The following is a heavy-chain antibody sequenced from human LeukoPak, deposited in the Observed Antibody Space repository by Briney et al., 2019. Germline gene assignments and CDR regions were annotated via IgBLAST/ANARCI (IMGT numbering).Heavy chain of an antibody. CDR3: ARLGIAVDFRGFDS. CDR1: GFTFSSSG. CDR2: IWYDGSNK. D-gene: IGHD6-19*01. J-gene: IGHJ4*02. V-gene: IGHV3-33*01. Sequence: GGSLRLSCAASGFTFSSSGMHWVRQAPGKGLEWVAVIWYDGSNKYYADSVRGRFTISRDNSKNTLYLQMNSLRAEDTAVYYCARLGIAVDFRGFDSWGQGTLVTVSS.